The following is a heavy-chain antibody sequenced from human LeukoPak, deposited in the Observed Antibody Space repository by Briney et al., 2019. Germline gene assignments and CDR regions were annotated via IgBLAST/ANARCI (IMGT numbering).Heavy chain of an antibody. D-gene: IGHD6-19*01. J-gene: IGHJ3*02. CDR2: LNPNSGGT. V-gene: IGHV1-2*02. CDR3: ARSSSGWYVAFDI. Sequence: GASVKVSCKASGYSFTGYYVHWVRQAPGQGLEWMGWLNPNSGGTNYAQKFQGRVTMARDTIISTAYMELKRLRSDDTAVYYCARSSSGWYVAFDIWGQGTIVTVSS. CDR1: GYSFTGYY.